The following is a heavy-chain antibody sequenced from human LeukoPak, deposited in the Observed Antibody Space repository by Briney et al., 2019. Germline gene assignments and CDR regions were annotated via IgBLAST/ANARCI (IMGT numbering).Heavy chain of an antibody. CDR3: ARQGAAAGTNFDY. CDR1: GGSISSSSYY. J-gene: IGHJ4*02. V-gene: IGHV4-61*01. Sequence: SETLSLTCTVSGGSISSSSYYWSWIRQPPGKGLEWIGYIYYSGSTNYNPSLKSRVTISVDTSKNQFSLKLSSVTAADTAVYYCARQGAAAGTNFDYWGQGTLVTVSS. CDR2: IYYSGST. D-gene: IGHD6-13*01.